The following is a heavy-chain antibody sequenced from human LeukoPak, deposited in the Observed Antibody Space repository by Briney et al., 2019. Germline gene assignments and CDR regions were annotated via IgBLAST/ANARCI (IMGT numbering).Heavy chain of an antibody. CDR2: IYYSGST. Sequence: PSQTLSLTCTVSGGSISSGDYYWSWIRQPPGKGLEWIGYIYYSGSTYYNPSLKSRVTISVDTSKNQFSLKLSSVTAADTAVYYCARDGVVVVPAATGYYYYYYMDVWGKGTTVTVSS. CDR1: GGSISSGDYY. CDR3: ARDGVVVVPAATGYYYYYYMDV. D-gene: IGHD2-2*01. V-gene: IGHV4-30-4*08. J-gene: IGHJ6*03.